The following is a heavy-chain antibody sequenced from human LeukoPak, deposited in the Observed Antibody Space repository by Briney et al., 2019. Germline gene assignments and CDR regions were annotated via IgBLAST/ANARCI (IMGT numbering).Heavy chain of an antibody. CDR3: ARVHSSGYYSSPRKSVFDY. Sequence: GGSLRLSCAASGFTFSSYWMHWVRQAPGKGLVWVSRINSDGSSTSYADSVKRRFTISRDNAKNTLYLQMNSLRAEDTAVYYCARVHSSGYYSSPRKSVFDYWGPGNLGTLS. J-gene: IGHJ4*02. D-gene: IGHD3-22*01. CDR2: INSDGSST. V-gene: IGHV3-74*01. CDR1: GFTFSSYW.